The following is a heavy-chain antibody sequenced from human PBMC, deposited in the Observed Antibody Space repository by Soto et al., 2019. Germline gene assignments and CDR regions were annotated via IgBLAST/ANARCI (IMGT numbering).Heavy chain of an antibody. CDR2: IGDSGAST. CDR3: AQGLKLDV. J-gene: IGHJ6*04. CDR1: GVSFSSFA. V-gene: IGHV3-23*01. Sequence: EVLLLESGGGLVQPGGSLRLSCEASGVSFSSFAMNWVRQAPGKGLEWVSAIGDSGASTYYADSVKGRFTISRDNSRNTLYLQLNSRRANATAVYYCAQGLKLDVWGNGTTVTVSS.